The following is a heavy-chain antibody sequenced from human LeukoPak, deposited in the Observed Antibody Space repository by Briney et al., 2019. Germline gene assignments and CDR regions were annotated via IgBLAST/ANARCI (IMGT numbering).Heavy chain of an antibody. CDR1: GGSISSYY. D-gene: IGHD2-15*01. CDR3: ARDGGYCSGGSCYLYFDY. V-gene: IGHV4-59*01. Sequence: SETLSLTCTVSGGSISSYYWSWIRQPPGKGLEWMGYIYYSGSTNYNPSLKSRVTISVDTSQNQFSLKLSSVTAADTAVYYCARDGGYCSGGSCYLYFDYWGQGTLVTVSS. J-gene: IGHJ4*02. CDR2: IYYSGST.